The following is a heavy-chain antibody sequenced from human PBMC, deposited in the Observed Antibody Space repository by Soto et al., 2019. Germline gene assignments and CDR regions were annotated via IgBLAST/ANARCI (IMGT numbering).Heavy chain of an antibody. D-gene: IGHD6-19*01. V-gene: IGHV4-59*08. CDR2: IYYSGST. CDR3: ARHVNLQLAGTGFES. Sequence: PSETLSLTCTVSGGSISSYYWIWIRQPPGKGLEWIGYIYYSGSTNYNPSLRSRVTMSIDTSQEQFSLKLSSVTATDTAVYYCARHVNLQLAGTGFESWGRGTLVTVSS. J-gene: IGHJ4*02. CDR1: GGSISSYY.